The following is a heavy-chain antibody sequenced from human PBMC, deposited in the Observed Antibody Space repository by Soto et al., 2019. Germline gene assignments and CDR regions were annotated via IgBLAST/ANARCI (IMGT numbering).Heavy chain of an antibody. CDR2: IYYSGRT. V-gene: IGHV4-59*12. CDR1: GGSISSYY. J-gene: IGHJ4*02. D-gene: IGHD1-1*01. Sequence: SETLSLTCTVSGGSISSYYWSWIRQPPGKGLEWVGYIYYSGRTNYNPSLNSRLTISLDTSKNQFSLRLTSVSAADTAMYYCARDRGNSPDYFDFWGQGTLVTVSS. CDR3: ARDRGNSPDYFDF.